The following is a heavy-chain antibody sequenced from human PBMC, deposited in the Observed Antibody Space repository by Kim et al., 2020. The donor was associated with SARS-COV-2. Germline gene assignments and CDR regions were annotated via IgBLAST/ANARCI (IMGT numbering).Heavy chain of an antibody. V-gene: IGHV4-34*01. D-gene: IGHD3-22*01. J-gene: IGHJ4*02. Sequence: KSRVTISVDTSKNQFSLKLSSVTAADTAVYYCARGYRKYDSSGYGKLLDYWGQGTLVTVSS. CDR3: ARGYRKYDSSGYGKLLDY.